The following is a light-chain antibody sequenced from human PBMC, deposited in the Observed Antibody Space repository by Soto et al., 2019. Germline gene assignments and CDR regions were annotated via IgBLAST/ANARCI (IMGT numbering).Light chain of an antibody. Sequence: EIVLTQTPGTLSLSPGERSTLSCRASQRVSSGYLAWYQQKPGQAPRLLISDTSNRATGIPARFSGSGSGTDFTLTISSLEPEDFAVYYCQQRSNWRITFGQGTRLEI. V-gene: IGKV3-11*01. CDR1: QRVSSGY. CDR3: QQRSNWRIT. CDR2: DTS. J-gene: IGKJ5*01.